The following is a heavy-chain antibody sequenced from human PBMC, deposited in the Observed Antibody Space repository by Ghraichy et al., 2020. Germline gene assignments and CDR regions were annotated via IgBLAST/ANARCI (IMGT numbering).Heavy chain of an antibody. Sequence: ASVKVSCKASGFALTDYYMYWLRQAPGQGLEWLGRIKPKGDETHYPEKFQDRVTLTSDTSINTLFMELRSLKSDDRAVYYCARASNWGGGGSFDVWGQGTEVTVSS. D-gene: IGHD7-27*01. J-gene: IGHJ3*01. CDR3: ARASNWGGGGSFDV. V-gene: IGHV1-2*06. CDR1: GFALTDYY. CDR2: IKPKGDET.